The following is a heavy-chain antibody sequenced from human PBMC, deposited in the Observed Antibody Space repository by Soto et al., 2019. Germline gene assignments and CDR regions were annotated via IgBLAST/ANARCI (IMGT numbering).Heavy chain of an antibody. D-gene: IGHD5-12*01. CDR1: GGSFSGYY. Sequence: SETLSLTCAVYGGSFSGYYCSWIRQPPGKGLEWIGEINHSGSTNYNPSLKSRVTISVDTSKNQFSLKLSSVTAADTAVYYCARGPYGGYALDWGQGTLVTVSS. CDR3: ARGPYGGYALD. CDR2: INHSGST. J-gene: IGHJ4*02. V-gene: IGHV4-34*01.